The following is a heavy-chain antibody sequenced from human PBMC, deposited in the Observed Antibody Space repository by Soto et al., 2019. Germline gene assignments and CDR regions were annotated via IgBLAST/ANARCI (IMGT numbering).Heavy chain of an antibody. V-gene: IGHV3-30*18. Sequence: GGSLSLSCAASGFTFSSYGMHWVRQAPGKGLEWVAVISYDGSNKYYADSVKGRFTISRDNSKNTLYLQMNSLRAEDTAVYYCAKDLVYYDILTGLTFDYWGQGTLVTV. CDR3: AKDLVYYDILTGLTFDY. D-gene: IGHD3-9*01. CDR1: GFTFSSYG. J-gene: IGHJ4*02. CDR2: ISYDGSNK.